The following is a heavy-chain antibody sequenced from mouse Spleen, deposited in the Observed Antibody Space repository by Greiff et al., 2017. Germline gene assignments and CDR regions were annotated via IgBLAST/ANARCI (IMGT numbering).Heavy chain of an antibody. J-gene: IGHJ1*01. Sequence: QVQLKQPGAELVKPGASVKLSCKASGYTFTSYWMHWVKQRPGQGLEWIGEIDPSDSYTNYNQKFKGKATLTVDKSSSTAYMQLSSLTSEDSAVYYCARRYYGSSDWYFDVWGAGTTVTVSS. CDR2: IDPSDSYT. D-gene: IGHD1-1*01. V-gene: IGHV1-69*02. CDR3: ARRYYGSSDWYFDV. CDR1: GYTFTSYW.